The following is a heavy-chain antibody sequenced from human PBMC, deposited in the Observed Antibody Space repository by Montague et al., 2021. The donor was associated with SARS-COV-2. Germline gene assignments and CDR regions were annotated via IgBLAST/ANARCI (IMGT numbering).Heavy chain of an antibody. CDR1: GGSISSGGYY. CDR3: ARAEDNYGSGSYLGFDY. V-gene: IGHV4-61*08. D-gene: IGHD3-10*01. CDR2: IFYSGNT. J-gene: IGHJ4*02. Sequence: SETLSLTCTVSGGSISSGGYYWSWIRQLPGKGLEWIGYIFYSGNTNYNPSLKSRVSISADTSKNQFSLNLSSVTAADTAVYYCARAEDNYGSGSYLGFDYWGQGTLVTVSS.